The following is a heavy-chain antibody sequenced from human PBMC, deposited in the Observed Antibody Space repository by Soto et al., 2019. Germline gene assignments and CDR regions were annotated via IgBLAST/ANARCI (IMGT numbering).Heavy chain of an antibody. V-gene: IGHV3-23*01. CDR2: ISGRGDST. CDR3: AKDQNTYGAYFDY. CDR1: GFTFTTYA. J-gene: IGHJ4*02. D-gene: IGHD4-17*01. Sequence: EVQLLESGGGLVQPGGSLRLSCAASGFTFTTYAMSWVRQAPGKGLEWVSAISGRGDSTYYADSVKGRFTISRDNSKNTLYLQMNSLRADDTAVYYCAKDQNTYGAYFDYWGQGTLVTVSS.